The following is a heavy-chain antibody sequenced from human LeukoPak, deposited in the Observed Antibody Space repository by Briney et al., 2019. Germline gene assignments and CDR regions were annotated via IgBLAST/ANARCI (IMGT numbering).Heavy chain of an antibody. V-gene: IGHV1-18*01. J-gene: IGHJ4*02. CDR2: ISGYNGST. CDR1: GYTFISFG. Sequence: ASLKVSCKASGYTFISFGFSWVRQAPGQGLEWMGWISGYNGSTKYAQNLQGRVTMTTDTSTSTAYMELRSLRSDDTAIYYCVRDCSTPCSIFSDYWGQGTLVTVSS. D-gene: IGHD2-2*01. CDR3: VRDCSTPCSIFSDY.